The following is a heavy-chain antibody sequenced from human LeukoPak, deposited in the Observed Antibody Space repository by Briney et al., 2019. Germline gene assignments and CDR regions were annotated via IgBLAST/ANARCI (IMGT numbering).Heavy chain of an antibody. CDR3: ARVYGDPGGFDY. Sequence: GGSLRLSCAASGFTFSSYAMSWVRQAPGKGLEWVSVIYSGGSTYYADSVKGRFTISRDNSKNTLYLQMNSLRAEDTAVYYCARVYGDPGGFDYWGQGTLVTVSS. CDR2: IYSGGST. V-gene: IGHV3-66*01. CDR1: GFTFSSYA. D-gene: IGHD4-17*01. J-gene: IGHJ4*02.